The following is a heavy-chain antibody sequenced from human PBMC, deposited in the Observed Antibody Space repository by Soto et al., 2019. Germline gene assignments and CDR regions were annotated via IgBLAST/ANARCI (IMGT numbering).Heavy chain of an antibody. CDR2: IIPILGTA. V-gene: IGHV1-69*01. D-gene: IGHD3-10*01. J-gene: IGHJ5*02. CDR1: GGTFSSYA. Sequence: QVQLVQSGAEVKKPGSSVKVSCKASGGTFSSYAISWVRQAPGQGLEWMGGIIPILGTANYAQKFQGRVTITEDESASTAYLELSSLRTEDTAVYYCARDKETGVNWFDPWGQGTLVTVAS. CDR3: ARDKETGVNWFDP.